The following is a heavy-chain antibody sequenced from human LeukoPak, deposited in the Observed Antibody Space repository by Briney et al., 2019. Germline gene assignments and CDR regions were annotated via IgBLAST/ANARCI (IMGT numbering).Heavy chain of an antibody. CDR2: IYNSGTT. J-gene: IGHJ4*02. CDR3: AREANYYGSGSYFEGTFDY. V-gene: IGHV4-59*01. D-gene: IGHD3-10*01. Sequence: SETLSLTCTVSGGSINGYYWSWIRQPPGKGLEWLGNIYNSGTTYYNPSLKSRVTISIDTSKNEFSLKLTSVTPADTAVYYCAREANYYGSGSYFEGTFDYWGQGSLVTVSS. CDR1: GGSINGYY.